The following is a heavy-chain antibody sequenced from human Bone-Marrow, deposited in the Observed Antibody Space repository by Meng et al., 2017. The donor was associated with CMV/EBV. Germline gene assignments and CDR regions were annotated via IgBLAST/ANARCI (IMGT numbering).Heavy chain of an antibody. Sequence: SETLSLTCSVSDGSMIHYYWTWIRQAPGKGLEWIGFLYFSGRTKYSPSLESRVTMSFDISNRQFSLELRSVTTADTAVYYCARSNYSTFDGGRPPYYYGMDVWGPGTAVTVSS. CDR3: ARSNYSTFDGGRPPYYYGMDV. V-gene: IGHV4-59*01. CDR2: LYFSGRT. J-gene: IGHJ6*02. D-gene: IGHD4-11*01. CDR1: DGSMIHYY.